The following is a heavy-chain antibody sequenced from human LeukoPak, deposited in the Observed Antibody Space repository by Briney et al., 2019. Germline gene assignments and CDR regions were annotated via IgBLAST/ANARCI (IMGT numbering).Heavy chain of an antibody. CDR1: GFTFSSYG. J-gene: IGHJ4*02. CDR3: TRDIPRGTSTLDY. V-gene: IGHV3-30*02. CDR2: IRYDGSNK. Sequence: GGSLRLSCAASGFTFSSYGMHWVRQAPGKGLEWVAFIRYDGSNKYYADSVKGRFTISRDNAKNSLYLQMDSLRAEDTAAYYCTRDIPRGTSTLDYWGQGTLVTVSS. D-gene: IGHD1-7*01.